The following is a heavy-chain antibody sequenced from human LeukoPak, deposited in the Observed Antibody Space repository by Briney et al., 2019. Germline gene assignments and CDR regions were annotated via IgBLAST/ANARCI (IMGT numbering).Heavy chain of an antibody. CDR1: GYTFTGYY. D-gene: IGHD6-13*01. CDR3: ARGVQQQLIYYFDY. Sequence: GASVKVSCKASGYTFTGYYMHWVRQAPGQGLEWMGGINPNSGGTKYAQNFQGRVTMTWDTSISTAYMELRSLRSDDTAVYYCARGVQQQLIYYFDYWGQGTLVTVSS. V-gene: IGHV1-2*02. J-gene: IGHJ4*02. CDR2: INPNSGGT.